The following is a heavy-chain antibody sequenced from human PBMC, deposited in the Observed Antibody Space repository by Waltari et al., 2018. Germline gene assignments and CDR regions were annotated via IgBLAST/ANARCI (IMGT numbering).Heavy chain of an antibody. CDR1: GYTFTSYD. CDR2: INPSGGST. D-gene: IGHD2-21*02. J-gene: IGHJ4*02. Sequence: QVQLVQSGAEVKKPGASVKVSCKASGYTFTSYDMHWGRQAPGQGLEWMGIINPSGGSTSYAQKFQGRVTMTRDTSTSTVYMELSSLRSEDTAVYYCARLRLGGDLDYWGQGTLVTVSS. CDR3: ARLRLGGDLDY. V-gene: IGHV1-46*01.